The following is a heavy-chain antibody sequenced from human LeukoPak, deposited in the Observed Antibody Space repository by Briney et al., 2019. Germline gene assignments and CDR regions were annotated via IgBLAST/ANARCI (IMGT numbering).Heavy chain of an antibody. CDR3: ARRGGSGSYYNFWYYYYMDV. D-gene: IGHD3-10*01. Sequence: KPSETLSLTCAVYGGSFSGYYWSWIRQPPGKGLEWIGEINHSGSTNYNPSLKSRVTLSVDTSKNQFSLKLSSVTAADTAVYYCARRGGSGSYYNFWYYYYMDVWGKGTTVTISS. CDR2: INHSGST. J-gene: IGHJ6*03. CDR1: GGSFSGYY. V-gene: IGHV4-34*01.